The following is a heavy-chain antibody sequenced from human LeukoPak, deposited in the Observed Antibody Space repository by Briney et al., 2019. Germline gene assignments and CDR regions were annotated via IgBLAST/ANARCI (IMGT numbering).Heavy chain of an antibody. CDR3: ARGHYGLDV. Sequence: GRSLRLSCAASGFTFDDYAMHWVRQAPGKGLEWVSGISWNSGNIGYADSVKGRFTISRDNAKNSLYLQMNTLRVEDTAVYHCARGHYGLDVWGQGTTVTVSS. J-gene: IGHJ6*02. V-gene: IGHV3-9*01. CDR1: GFTFDDYA. CDR2: ISWNSGNI.